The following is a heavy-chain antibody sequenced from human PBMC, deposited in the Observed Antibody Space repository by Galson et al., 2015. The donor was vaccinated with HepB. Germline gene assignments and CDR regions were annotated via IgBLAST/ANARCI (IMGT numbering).Heavy chain of an antibody. J-gene: IGHJ4*02. V-gene: IGHV3-7*01. CDR1: GFTFSSHW. D-gene: IGHD3-3*01. CDR2: INQDGSKR. Sequence: SLRLSCAASGFTFSSHWMSWVRQAPGKELEWVANINQDGSKRYYVDSMKGRFTISRDNAKNSLYLQMNSLRADDTAVYYCARDLEPPGIFYDYWGQGTLVTVSS. CDR3: ARDLEPPGIFYDY.